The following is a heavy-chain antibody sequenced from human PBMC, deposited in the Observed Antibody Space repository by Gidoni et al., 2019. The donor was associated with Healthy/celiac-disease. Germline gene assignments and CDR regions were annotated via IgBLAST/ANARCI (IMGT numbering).Heavy chain of an antibody. J-gene: IGHJ6*03. CDR1: GFTFSNAW. D-gene: IGHD3-10*01. Sequence: EVQLVESGGGLVKPGGSLRLSCAASGFTFSNAWMNWVRQAPGKGLEWVGRIKSKTDGGTTDYAAPVKGRFTISRDDSKNTLYLQMNSLKTEDTAVYYCTTALWFGELLNMDVWGKGTTVTVSS. CDR3: TTALWFGELLNMDV. V-gene: IGHV3-15*07. CDR2: IKSKTDGGTT.